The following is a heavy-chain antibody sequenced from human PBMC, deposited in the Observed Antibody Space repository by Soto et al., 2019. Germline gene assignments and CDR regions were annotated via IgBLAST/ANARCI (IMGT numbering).Heavy chain of an antibody. V-gene: IGHV3-11*01. Sequence: KAGGSLRLSCAASGFTFSDYYMSWIRQAPGKGLEWVSYISSSGSTIYYADSVKGRFTISRDNAKNSLYLQMNSLRAEDTAVYYCARDPAWLPSSYYFDYWGQGTLVTVSS. CDR1: GFTFSDYY. CDR2: ISSSGSTI. CDR3: ARDPAWLPSSYYFDY. J-gene: IGHJ4*02. D-gene: IGHD5-12*01.